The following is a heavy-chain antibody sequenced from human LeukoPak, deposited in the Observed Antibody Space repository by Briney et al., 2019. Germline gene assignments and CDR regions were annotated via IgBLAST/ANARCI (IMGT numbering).Heavy chain of an antibody. D-gene: IGHD4-11*01. V-gene: IGHV1-46*01. CDR3: ARDSQYYSYMDV. J-gene: IGHJ6*03. Sequence: ASVKVSCKASGYTFTSYYIHWVRQAPGQGLEWMGIINPSSGSTTYAQKFQGRVTMTRDTSTSTVYMELSSLRSEDTAVFYCARDSQYYSYMDVWGKGTTVTVSS. CDR2: INPSSGST. CDR1: GYTFTSYY.